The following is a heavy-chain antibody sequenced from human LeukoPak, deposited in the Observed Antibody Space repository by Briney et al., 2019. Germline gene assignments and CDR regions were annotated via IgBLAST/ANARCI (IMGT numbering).Heavy chain of an antibody. CDR1: GGSMSSSF. D-gene: IGHD3-10*01. J-gene: IGHJ5*02. CDR2: ISYTGHT. CDR3: ARDDYRGVTNFDP. V-gene: IGHV4-59*01. Sequence: SETLSLTCTVSGGSMSSSFWSWIRQPPGKGLEWIGYISYTGHTNYNPSLKSRVTISIDTSKNHFSLQLTSVTAADTAVYFCARDDYRGVTNFDPWGQGTLVTVSS.